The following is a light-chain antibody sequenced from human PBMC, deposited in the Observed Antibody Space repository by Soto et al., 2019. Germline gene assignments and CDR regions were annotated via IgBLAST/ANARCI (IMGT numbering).Light chain of an antibody. Sequence: EIVLTQSPGTLSLSPGERATLSCRASQSVSSKLAWYQQKPGQAPRLLIYGASTRATGIPARFSGSGSGTEFTLTISSLQSEDFAAYYCQQYNNWPPITFGQGTRLEI. CDR3: QQYNNWPPIT. V-gene: IGKV3-15*01. CDR2: GAS. CDR1: QSVSSK. J-gene: IGKJ5*01.